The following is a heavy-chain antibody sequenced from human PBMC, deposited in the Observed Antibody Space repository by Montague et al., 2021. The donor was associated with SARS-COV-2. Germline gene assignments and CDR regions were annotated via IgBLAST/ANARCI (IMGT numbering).Heavy chain of an antibody. D-gene: IGHD3-10*01. Sequence: SETLSLTCTVSGGSISSSSYYWGWIRQPPGKGLAWIGSIYYSGSTYYNPSLKSRVTISVDTSKNQFSLKLSSVTAADTAVYYCARRGPMVRGVIRPSGWFDPWRQRSLVTVSP. V-gene: IGHV4-39*01. CDR3: ARRGPMVRGVIRPSGWFDP. J-gene: IGHJ5*02. CDR2: IYYSGST. CDR1: GGSISSSSYY.